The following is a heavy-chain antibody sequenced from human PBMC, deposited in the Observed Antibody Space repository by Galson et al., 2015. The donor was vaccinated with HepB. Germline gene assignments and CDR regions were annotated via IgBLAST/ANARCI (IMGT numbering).Heavy chain of an antibody. D-gene: IGHD3-10*01. V-gene: IGHV4-31*03. CDR3: ARLQTLNTEPIDHYYGTGSFDP. J-gene: IGHJ5*01. Sequence: TLSLTCTVSGVSINNGGFYWSWVRLHPGKGLEWLGYIYFTGNAFYNPSLKRRLAISIDTSENQFSLKLTSVTAADTAVYFCARLQTLNTEPIDHYYGTGSFDPWGPGTLVTVSS. CDR1: GVSINNGGFY. CDR2: IYFTGNA.